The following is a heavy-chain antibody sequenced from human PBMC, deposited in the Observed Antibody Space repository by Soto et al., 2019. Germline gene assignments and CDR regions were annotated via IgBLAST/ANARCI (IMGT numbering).Heavy chain of an antibody. J-gene: IGHJ4*02. Sequence: SETLSLTCAVSGGSITSGAYYWSWIRQHPGKGLEWIGYIHHSGSTFYNPSLRSRVRISVDSSKNQFSLKLSSVAAADTAVYFCARVQTRLFGVALPYFFDSWGQGTLVTVSS. V-gene: IGHV4-31*11. CDR3: ARVQTRLFGVALPYFFDS. D-gene: IGHD3-3*01. CDR2: IHHSGST. CDR1: GGSITSGAYY.